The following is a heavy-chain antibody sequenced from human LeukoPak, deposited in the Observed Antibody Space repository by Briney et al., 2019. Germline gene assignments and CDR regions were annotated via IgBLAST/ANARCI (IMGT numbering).Heavy chain of an antibody. V-gene: IGHV4-39*01. CDR3: SSHLKEYGAGSYSEPFDV. CDR1: VYSIGIRNYY. Sequence: KPSETLSLTCTVSVYSIGIRNYYWGWIRQPPGGGLEWIGTIHYTGATYYNPSRKCRLTMFVDKSKNQFSLKMRSPTAADAALYLCSSHLKEYGAGSYSEPFDVWGQGSLVVVSS. CDR2: IHYTGAT. D-gene: IGHD3-10*01. J-gene: IGHJ4*02.